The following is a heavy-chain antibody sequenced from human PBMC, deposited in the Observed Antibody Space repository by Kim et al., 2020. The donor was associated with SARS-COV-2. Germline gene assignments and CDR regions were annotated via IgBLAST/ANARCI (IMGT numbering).Heavy chain of an antibody. J-gene: IGHJ4*02. CDR1: GGSISSGSYY. V-gene: IGHV4-61*02. D-gene: IGHD1-26*01. Sequence: SETLSLTCTVSGGSISSGSYYWSWIRQPAGKGLEWIGRIYTSGSTNYNPSLKSRVTISVDTSKNQFSLKLSSVTAADTAVYYCARGRGGVGATKFDYWGQGTLVTVSS. CDR2: IYTSGST. CDR3: ARGRGGVGATKFDY.